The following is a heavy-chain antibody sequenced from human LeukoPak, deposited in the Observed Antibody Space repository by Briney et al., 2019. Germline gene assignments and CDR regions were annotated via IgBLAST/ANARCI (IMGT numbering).Heavy chain of an antibody. CDR3: ARPAEALAVAGAFGY. Sequence: SETLSLTCTVSGGSISSSRYYWGWIRQPPGKGLEWIGSIYYSGSTYYNPSLKSRVTISVDTSKNQFSLKLSSVTAADTAVYYCARPAEALAVAGAFGYWGQGTLITVSS. D-gene: IGHD6-19*01. CDR1: GGSISSSRYY. CDR2: IYYSGST. V-gene: IGHV4-39*01. J-gene: IGHJ4*02.